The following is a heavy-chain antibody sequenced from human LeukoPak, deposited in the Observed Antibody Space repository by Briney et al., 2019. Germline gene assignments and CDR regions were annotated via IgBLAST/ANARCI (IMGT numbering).Heavy chain of an antibody. D-gene: IGHD4-23*01. J-gene: IGHJ4*02. CDR2: ISSSGSTI. Sequence: PGGFLRLSCAASGFTFSDYYMSWIRQAPGKGLEWVSYISSSGSTIYYADSVKGRFTISRDNAKNSLYLQMNSLRAEDTAVYYCAREATVVNTLDYWGQGTLVTVSS. CDR3: AREATVVNTLDY. V-gene: IGHV3-11*01. CDR1: GFTFSDYY.